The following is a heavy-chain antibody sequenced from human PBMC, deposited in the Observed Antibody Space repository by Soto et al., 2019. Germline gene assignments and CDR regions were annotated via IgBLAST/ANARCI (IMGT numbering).Heavy chain of an antibody. CDR1: GFTVSSNY. CDR3: ARERGYSSSYYYYGMDV. D-gene: IGHD6-6*01. J-gene: IGHJ6*02. Sequence: PGGSLRLSCAASGFTVSSNYMSWVRQAPGKGLEWVSVIYSGGSTYYADSVKGRFTISRDNSKNTLYLQMNSLRAEDTAVYYCARERGYSSSYYYYGMDVWGQGTTVTVSS. V-gene: IGHV3-53*01. CDR2: IYSGGST.